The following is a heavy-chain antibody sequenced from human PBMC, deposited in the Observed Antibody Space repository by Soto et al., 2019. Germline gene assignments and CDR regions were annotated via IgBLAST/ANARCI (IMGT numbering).Heavy chain of an antibody. CDR2: ISGSGGST. D-gene: IGHD5-18*01. CDR3: AKDTAMVIGSFDY. V-gene: IGHV3-23*01. J-gene: IGHJ4*02. Sequence: GSLRLSCAASGFTFTTYAMSWVRQAPGKGLEWVSAISGSGGSTYYADSVKGRFTISRDNSKNTLYLQMNSLRAEDTAVYYCAKDTAMVIGSFDYWGQGTLVTVSS. CDR1: GFTFTTYA.